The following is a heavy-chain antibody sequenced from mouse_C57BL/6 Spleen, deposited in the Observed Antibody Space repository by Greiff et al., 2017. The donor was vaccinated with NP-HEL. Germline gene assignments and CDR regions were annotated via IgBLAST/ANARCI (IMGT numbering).Heavy chain of an antibody. V-gene: IGHV1-52*01. Sequence: VKLQQPGAELVRPGSSVKLSCKASGYTFTSYWMHWVKQRPIQGLEWIGNIDPSDSETHYNQKFKDKATLTVDKSSSTAYMQLSSLTSEDSAVYYCARSTVVATDYFDYWGQGTTLTVSS. D-gene: IGHD1-1*01. CDR3: ARSTVVATDYFDY. J-gene: IGHJ2*01. CDR2: IDPSDSET. CDR1: GYTFTSYW.